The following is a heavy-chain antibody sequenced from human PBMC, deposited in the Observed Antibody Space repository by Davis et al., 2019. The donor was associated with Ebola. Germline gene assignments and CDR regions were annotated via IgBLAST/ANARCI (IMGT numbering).Heavy chain of an antibody. CDR2: IYYTGSA. D-gene: IGHD3-10*01. CDR3: SERGSSV. Sequence: PSETLSLTFTVSGVSISRHYWSWIRQPPGKRLEWIGSIYYTGSAYYNSSLASRATISVDTSKTQFSLKLNSVTAADTAMYYCSERGSSVWGQGTLVTVSS. V-gene: IGHV4-59*03. J-gene: IGHJ4*02. CDR1: GVSISRHY.